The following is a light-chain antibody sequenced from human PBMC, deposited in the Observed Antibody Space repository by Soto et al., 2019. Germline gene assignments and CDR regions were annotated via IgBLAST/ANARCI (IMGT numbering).Light chain of an antibody. CDR3: QQYYSLPLT. CDR1: QSVLYSSNNKNY. J-gene: IGKJ4*01. CDR2: WAS. Sequence: DIVMTQSPDSLAVSLGERATINCKSSQSVLYSSNNKNYLAWYQQKPGQVPKLLIYWASTRESGVPDRFSGSGSGTDFTLTISSLQAEDVAVYYCQQYYSLPLTFGGGTKVEIK. V-gene: IGKV4-1*01.